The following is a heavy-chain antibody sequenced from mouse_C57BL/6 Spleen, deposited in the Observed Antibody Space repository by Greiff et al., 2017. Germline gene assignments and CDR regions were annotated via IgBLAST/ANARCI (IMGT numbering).Heavy chain of an antibody. V-gene: IGHV8-12*01. CDR3: ARNSYDYDVGLDY. Sequence: QVTLKESGPGILQSSQTLSLTCSFSGFSLSTSGMGVSWIRQPSGKGLEWLAHIYWDDDKRYNPSLKSRLTISKDTSRNQVFLKITSVDTADTATYYCARNSYDYDVGLDYWGQGTTLTVSS. CDR1: GFSLSTSGMG. J-gene: IGHJ2*01. CDR2: IYWDDDK. D-gene: IGHD2-4*01.